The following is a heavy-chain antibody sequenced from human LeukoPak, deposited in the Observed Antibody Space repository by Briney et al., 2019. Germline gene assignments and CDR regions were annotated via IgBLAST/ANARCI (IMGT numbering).Heavy chain of an antibody. J-gene: IGHJ4*02. CDR2: ISGSGGST. CDR1: GFTFSSYA. D-gene: IGHD3-22*01. Sequence: GGSLRLSCAASGFTFSSYAMSWVRQAPGKGLEWVSAISGSGGSTYYADSVKGRFTISRDNSKNTLYLQVNSLRAEDTAVYYCAKDRAYYYDSSGYLDYWGQGTLVTVSS. V-gene: IGHV3-23*01. CDR3: AKDRAYYYDSSGYLDY.